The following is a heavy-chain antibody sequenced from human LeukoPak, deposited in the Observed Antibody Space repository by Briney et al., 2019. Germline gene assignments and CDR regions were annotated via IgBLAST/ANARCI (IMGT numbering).Heavy chain of an antibody. CDR2: FNPTSGST. V-gene: IGHV1-46*01. D-gene: IGHD6-19*01. CDR3: ARGHSLAVAGRQNWFDP. J-gene: IGHJ5*02. CDR1: GYSFTSCY. Sequence: ASVKVSCKASGYSFTSCYMHWVRQAPGQGLEWMGIFNPTSGSTTYAQKFQGRVTVPRDTSTSTVHMELSSLRSDDTAVYYCARGHSLAVAGRQNWFDPWGQGTLVTVSS.